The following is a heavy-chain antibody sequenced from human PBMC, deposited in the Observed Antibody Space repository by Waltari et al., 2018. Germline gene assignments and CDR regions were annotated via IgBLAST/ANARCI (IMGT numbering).Heavy chain of an antibody. CDR2: IYHSGST. D-gene: IGHD3-9*01. V-gene: IGHV4-38-2*01. Sequence: QVQLQESGPGLVKPSETLSLTCAVSGYSISSGYYWGWIRQPPGKGLEWIGSIYHSGSTYYNPSLKSRVTISVDTSKNQFSLKLSSGTAADTAVYYGARLRYDILTGTTCDYWGQGTRVTVSS. J-gene: IGHJ4*02. CDR3: ARLRYDILTGTTCDY. CDR1: GYSISSGYY.